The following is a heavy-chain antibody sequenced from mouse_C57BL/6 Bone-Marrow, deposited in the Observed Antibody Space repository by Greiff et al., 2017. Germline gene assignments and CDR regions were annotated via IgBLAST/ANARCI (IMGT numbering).Heavy chain of an antibody. D-gene: IGHD5-1*01. CDR2: INYDGSST. CDR1: GFTFSDFY. CDR3: ARAGEYFDV. J-gene: IGHJ4*01. V-gene: IGHV5-16*01. Sequence: EVKLMESEGGLVQPGSSMKLSCTASGFTFSDFYMAWVRQVPEKGLEWVANINYDGSSTYYLDSLKSRFIISRDNAKNILYLQMSSLKSEDTATYYCARAGEYFDVWGQGTSVTVSS.